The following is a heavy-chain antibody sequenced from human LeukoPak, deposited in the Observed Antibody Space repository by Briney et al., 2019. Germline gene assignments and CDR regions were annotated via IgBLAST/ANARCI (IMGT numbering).Heavy chain of an antibody. CDR3: ASVWFGKSFFFEY. CDR2: INPTVGVT. V-gene: IGHV1-2*07. D-gene: IGHD3-10*01. CDR1: EYTFTGYY. J-gene: IGHJ4*02. Sequence: ASVKVSCTASEYTFTGYYMNWVRQAPGQRLEWMGWINPTVGVTNYAHKFQGRVTMSRDTSISTAYRELSRLRSDDTAVYYCASVWFGKSFFFEYWGQGTLVT.